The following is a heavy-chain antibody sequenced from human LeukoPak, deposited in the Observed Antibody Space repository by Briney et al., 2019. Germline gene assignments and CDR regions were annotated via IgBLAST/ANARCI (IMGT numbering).Heavy chain of an antibody. Sequence: GGSLRLSCAASGFSFNNYAMSWVRQAPGKGLEWVSAISGSGGSTYYADSVKGRFTISRDNSKNTLYLQMNSLRAEDTAVYYCAKFIDSGTNDWFDPWGQGTLVTVSS. CDR3: AKFIDSGTNDWFDP. CDR1: GFSFNNYA. CDR2: ISGSGGST. V-gene: IGHV3-23*01. J-gene: IGHJ5*02. D-gene: IGHD1-7*01.